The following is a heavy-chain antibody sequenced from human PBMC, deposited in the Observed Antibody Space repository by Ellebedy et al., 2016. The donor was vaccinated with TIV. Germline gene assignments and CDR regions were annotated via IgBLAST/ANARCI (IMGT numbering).Heavy chain of an antibody. CDR2: INHSGST. D-gene: IGHD5-18*01. Sequence: MPSETLSLTCAVYGGSFSGYYWSWIRQPPGKGLEWIGEINHSGSTNYNPSLKSRVTVSVDTSKNQFSLKLSSVTAADTAVYYCTMCPGDTAMVTCYFDYWGQGTLVTVSS. J-gene: IGHJ4*02. V-gene: IGHV4-34*01. CDR3: TMCPGDTAMVTCYFDY. CDR1: GGSFSGYY.